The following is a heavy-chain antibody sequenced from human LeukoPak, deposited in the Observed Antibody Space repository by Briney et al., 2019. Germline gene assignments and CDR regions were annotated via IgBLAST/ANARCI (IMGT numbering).Heavy chain of an antibody. CDR3: AKGGSRSGWYRYFDY. V-gene: IGHV3-33*06. CDR1: GFTFSSYD. D-gene: IGHD6-19*01. Sequence: PGRSLRLSCAASGFTFSSYDMHWVRQAPGKGLEGVAVIWYDGSNKYYADSVKGRFTISRDNSKNTLYLQMNSLRAEDTAVYYCAKGGSRSGWYRYFDYWGQGTLVTVSS. CDR2: IWYDGSNK. J-gene: IGHJ4*02.